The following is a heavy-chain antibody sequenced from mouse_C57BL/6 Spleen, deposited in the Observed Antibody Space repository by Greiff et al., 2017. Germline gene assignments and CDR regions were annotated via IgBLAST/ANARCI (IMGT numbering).Heavy chain of an antibody. CDR1: GYTFTSYW. Sequence: VQLQQPGAELVMPGASVKLSCKASGYTFTSYWMHWVKQRPGQGLEWIGEIDPSDSYTNYNQKFKGKSTLTVDKSSSTAYMQLSSLTSEDSAVYYCARRGYGYDGFDYWGQGTTLTVSS. V-gene: IGHV1-69*01. CDR3: ARRGYGYDGFDY. D-gene: IGHD2-2*01. J-gene: IGHJ2*01. CDR2: IDPSDSYT.